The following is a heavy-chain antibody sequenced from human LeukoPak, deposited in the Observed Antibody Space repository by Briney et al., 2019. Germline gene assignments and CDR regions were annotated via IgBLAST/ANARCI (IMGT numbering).Heavy chain of an antibody. CDR2: IWYDGSNK. CDR3: ARENIVVVPAAIGPLGY. CDR1: GFTFSSYG. V-gene: IGHV3-33*01. J-gene: IGHJ4*02. D-gene: IGHD2-2*02. Sequence: TGGSLRLSCAASGFTFSSYGMPWVRQAPGKGLEWVAVIWYDGSNKYYADSVKGRFTISRDNSKNTLYLQMNSLRAEDTAVYYCARENIVVVPAAIGPLGYWGQGTLVTVSS.